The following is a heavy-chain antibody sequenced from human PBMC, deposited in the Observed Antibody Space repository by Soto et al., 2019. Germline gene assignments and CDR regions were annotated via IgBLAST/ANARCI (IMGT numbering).Heavy chain of an antibody. J-gene: IGHJ4*02. V-gene: IGHV3-23*01. CDR2: PSGSGGST. D-gene: IGHD3-22*01. CDR3: AKGSLVVITVGGQFDY. Sequence: GGSLILSCAASGFIFTNYAMISLRPAPGTGPECVSRPSGSGGSTYYADSVKGRFTISRDSSKNTLYLQMNSLRAEDTAVYYCAKGSLVVITVGGQFDYWGQGTLVTVSS. CDR1: GFIFTNYA.